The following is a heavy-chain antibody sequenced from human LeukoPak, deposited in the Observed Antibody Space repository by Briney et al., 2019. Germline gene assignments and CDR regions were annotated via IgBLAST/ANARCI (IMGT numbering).Heavy chain of an antibody. CDR2: IRYDGSNK. J-gene: IGHJ6*03. V-gene: IGHV3-30*02. CDR3: ARGLYCSSTSCYTMDV. D-gene: IGHD2-2*02. CDR1: GFTFSSYG. Sequence: SGGSLRLSCAASGFTFSSYGMHWVRQAPGKGLEWVAFIRYDGSNKYYADSVKGRFTISRDNSKNTLYLQMNSLRAEDTAVYYCARGLYCSSTSCYTMDVWGKGTTVTVSS.